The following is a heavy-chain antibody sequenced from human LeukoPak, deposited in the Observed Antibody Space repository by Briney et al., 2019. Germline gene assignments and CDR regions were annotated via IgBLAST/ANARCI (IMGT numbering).Heavy chain of an antibody. CDR3: SRGGIDLTTPFGDY. CDR1: GVSFSNYY. Sequence: SETLSLTCVVYGVSFSNYYWSWIRQTPGKGLEWIGEINHSGSTNYNPSLKSRVTMSVDMSKNQFSLTLNSLTAADTAAYFCSRGGIDLTTPFGDYWGQGTLVTVSS. D-gene: IGHD2-15*01. V-gene: IGHV4-34*01. J-gene: IGHJ4*02. CDR2: INHSGST.